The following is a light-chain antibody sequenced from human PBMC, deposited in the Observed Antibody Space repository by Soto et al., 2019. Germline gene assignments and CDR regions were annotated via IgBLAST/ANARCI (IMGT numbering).Light chain of an antibody. J-gene: IGKJ2*01. CDR2: WGS. CDR1: QSLLHPNGNYF. CDR3: VQALQTPYT. V-gene: IGKV2-28*01. Sequence: DIVVTQSPLSLPVTPGEPASISWRSSQSLLHPNGNYFFDWYLQKPGQSPQLLIYWGSIRASGVPDRFSGSASGTGFTLKISRVEAEDVGVYYCVQALQTPYTFGQGTKLEIK.